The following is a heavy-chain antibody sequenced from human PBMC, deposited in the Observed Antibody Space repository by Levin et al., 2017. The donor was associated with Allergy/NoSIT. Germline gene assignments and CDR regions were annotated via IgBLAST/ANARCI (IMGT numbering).Heavy chain of an antibody. CDR1: GDSISSGNYF. V-gene: IGHV4-61*02. CDR3: ARLGDGTPFDY. D-gene: IGHD3-16*01. CDR2: VFISGST. J-gene: IGHJ4*02. Sequence: LSCTVSGDSISSGNYFWSWVRQPAGKGLEWIGRVFISGSTNYNPSLKSRVTISVDTSKNQFSLKLISVTAADTAIYYCARLGDGTPFDYWGQGTLVTVSS.